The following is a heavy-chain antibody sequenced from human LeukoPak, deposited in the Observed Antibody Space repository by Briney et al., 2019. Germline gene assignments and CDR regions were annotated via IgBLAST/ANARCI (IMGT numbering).Heavy chain of an antibody. D-gene: IGHD2-21*01. Sequence: SETLSLTCTVSGGSISSSNYYWGWIRQPPGKGLEWIASIFYRGNTKYNPSFQSRVSISVDTSKNQFSLHVKSLTAADTAVYYCARVTTAGVVVGRFDYWGQGTLVTVSS. V-gene: IGHV4-39*07. CDR2: IFYRGNT. CDR1: GGSISSSNYY. J-gene: IGHJ4*02. CDR3: ARVTTAGVVVGRFDY.